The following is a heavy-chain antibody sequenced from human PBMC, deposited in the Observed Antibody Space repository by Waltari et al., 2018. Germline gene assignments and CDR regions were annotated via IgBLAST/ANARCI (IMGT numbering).Heavy chain of an antibody. CDR3: AKAIKGYNSAWFDY. D-gene: IGHD3-3*01. Sequence: EVQLLASGGGLVQPGGSLVLSCSASGFSFSGYSVNWVRQAPGRGLGWVSAISGSGSTPFYADSVKGRFTISRDNSKNTVFLQMNSLRAEETAVYYCAKAIKGYNSAWFDYWGQGTLVTVSS. J-gene: IGHJ5*01. V-gene: IGHV3-23*01. CDR1: GFSFSGYS. CDR2: ISGSGSTP.